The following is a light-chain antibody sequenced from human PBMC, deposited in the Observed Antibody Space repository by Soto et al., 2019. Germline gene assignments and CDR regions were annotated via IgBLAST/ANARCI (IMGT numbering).Light chain of an antibody. CDR3: HQRQSWPRT. Sequence: EIVLTQSPATLSSFPGDRVTLSCRASQYINTSLAWYQHRPGQAPRLRIYQTSIRAAGIPARFSASGSGTDFTLTISDVQPEDFALYYCHQRQSWPRTFGQGTKVDI. CDR2: QTS. V-gene: IGKV3-11*01. J-gene: IGKJ1*01. CDR1: QYINTS.